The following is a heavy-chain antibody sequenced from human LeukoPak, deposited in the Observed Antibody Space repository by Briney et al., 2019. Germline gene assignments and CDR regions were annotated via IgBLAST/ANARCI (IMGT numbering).Heavy chain of an antibody. V-gene: IGHV4-59*11. CDR3: ARWPGY. Sequence: SETLSLTCTVSGGSISSHYWSWIRQPPGKGLEWIGYIYYSGSTNYNPSLKSRVTISVDTSRNQFSLKLSSVTAADTAVYYCARWPGYWGQGTLVTVFS. CDR1: GGSISSHY. CDR2: IYYSGST. J-gene: IGHJ4*02. D-gene: IGHD1-1*01.